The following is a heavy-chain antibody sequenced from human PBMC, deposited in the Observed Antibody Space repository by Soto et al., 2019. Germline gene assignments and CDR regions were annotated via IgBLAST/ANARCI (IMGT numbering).Heavy chain of an antibody. CDR2: VDYSGST. D-gene: IGHD1-26*01. Sequence: QVQLQESGAGLVKPSETLSLTCSVSGDSVSSGGCYWSWIRQPPGNGLEWIGYVDYSGSTSYNRSLYTGVTISVDTYKTQFSLKLTSVTPADTDIYYCARVKRSTSRIDPWGQGTLVTVSS. J-gene: IGHJ5*02. V-gene: IGHV4-61*08. CDR1: GDSVSSGGCY. CDR3: ARVKRSTSRIDP.